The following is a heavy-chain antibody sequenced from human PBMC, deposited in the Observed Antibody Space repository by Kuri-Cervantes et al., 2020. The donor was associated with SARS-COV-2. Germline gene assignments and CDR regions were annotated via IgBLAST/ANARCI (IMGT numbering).Heavy chain of an antibody. CDR2: IKQDGSEK. CDR1: GFTFSSYW. CDR3: AREGEVIVVVPAAIPAGFDY. Sequence: GGSLRLSCAASGFTFSSYWMSWVRQAPGKGLEWVANIKQDGSEKYYVDSVKGRFTISRGNAKNSLYLQMNSLRAEDTAVYYCAREGEVIVVVPAAIPAGFDYWGQGTLVTVSS. J-gene: IGHJ4*02. V-gene: IGHV3-7*03. D-gene: IGHD2-2*02.